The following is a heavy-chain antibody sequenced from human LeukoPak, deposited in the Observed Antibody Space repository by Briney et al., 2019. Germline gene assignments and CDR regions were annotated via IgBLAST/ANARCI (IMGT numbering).Heavy chain of an antibody. D-gene: IGHD5-24*01. CDR2: IYYIGST. CDR1: GGSINSYH. Sequence: SETLSLTCTVSGGSINSYHWSWIRQPPGKGLEWIGYIYYIGSTNYNPSLKSRVTISVDTSKNQFSLRLSSVTAADTAVYYCARVGKDGYNHFDYWGQGTLVTVSS. J-gene: IGHJ4*02. CDR3: ARVGKDGYNHFDY. V-gene: IGHV4-59*01.